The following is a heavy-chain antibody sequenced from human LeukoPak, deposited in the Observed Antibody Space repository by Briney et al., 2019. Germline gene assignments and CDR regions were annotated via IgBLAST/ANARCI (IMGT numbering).Heavy chain of an antibody. CDR2: INSDGSST. CDR1: GFTFSSYW. CDR3: AKGVKVPLLRYFSYYMDV. V-gene: IGHV3-74*01. J-gene: IGHJ6*03. Sequence: GGSLRLSCAASGFTFSSYWMHWVRQAPGKGLVWVSRINSDGSSTSYADSVKGRFTISRDNAKNTLYLQMNSLRAEDTAVYYCAKGVKVPLLRYFSYYMDVWGKGTTVTISS. D-gene: IGHD3-9*01.